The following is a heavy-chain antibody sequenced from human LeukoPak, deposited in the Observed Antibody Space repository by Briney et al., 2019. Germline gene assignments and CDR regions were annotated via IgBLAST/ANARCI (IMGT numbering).Heavy chain of an antibody. V-gene: IGHV4-59*01. CDR2: IYYSGST. J-gene: IGHJ4*02. Sequence: EPSETLSLTCTVSGGSTSSYYWSWIRQPPGKGLEWIGYIYYSGSTNYNPSLKSRVTISVDTSKNQFSLKLSSVTAADTAVYYCARDVSAAGTGDYWGQGTLVTVSS. CDR3: ARDVSAAGTGDY. D-gene: IGHD6-13*01. CDR1: GGSTSSYY.